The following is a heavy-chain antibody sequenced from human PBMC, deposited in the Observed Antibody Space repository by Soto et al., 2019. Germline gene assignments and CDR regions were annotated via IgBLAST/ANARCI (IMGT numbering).Heavy chain of an antibody. D-gene: IGHD6-19*01. CDR2: ISYDGSNK. Sequence: QVQLVESGGGVVQPGRSLRLSCVASGFTFSSYGMHWVRQAPGKGLEWVAVISYDGSNKYYADSVKGRFTISRDNSKNTLYLQMNSLRAEDTAVYYCAKDRERYSSGWYPHYYYGMDVWGQGTTVTVSS. J-gene: IGHJ6*02. V-gene: IGHV3-30*18. CDR1: GFTFSSYG. CDR3: AKDRERYSSGWYPHYYYGMDV.